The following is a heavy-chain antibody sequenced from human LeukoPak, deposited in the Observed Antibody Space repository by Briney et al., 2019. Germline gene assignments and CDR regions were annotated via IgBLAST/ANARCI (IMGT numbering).Heavy chain of an antibody. V-gene: IGHV1-24*01. J-gene: IGHJ4*02. CDR1: GYTLTELS. Sequence: GASVKVSCKVSGYTLTELSMHWVRQAPGKGLEWMGGLDPENGETIYAQKFQGRVTMTEDTSTDTAYMELSSLRSEDTAVYYCASTVTIFFQPFDYWGQGTLVTVSS. D-gene: IGHD3-9*01. CDR2: LDPENGET. CDR3: ASTVTIFFQPFDY.